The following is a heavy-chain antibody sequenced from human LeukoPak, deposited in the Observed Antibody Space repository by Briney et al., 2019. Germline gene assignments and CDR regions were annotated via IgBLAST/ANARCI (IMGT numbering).Heavy chain of an antibody. D-gene: IGHD3-10*01. CDR1: GYTFSTYW. Sequence: GESLKISCKGSGYTFSTYWIAWVRQMAGKGLEWMGIIYPGDSDTRYSPSFQGQVTISADKSITTAYLQWSSLKASDTSVYYYARVITMIRGVPDRFDPWGQGTLVTVSS. CDR2: IYPGDSDT. J-gene: IGHJ5*02. V-gene: IGHV5-51*01. CDR3: ARVITMIRGVPDRFDP.